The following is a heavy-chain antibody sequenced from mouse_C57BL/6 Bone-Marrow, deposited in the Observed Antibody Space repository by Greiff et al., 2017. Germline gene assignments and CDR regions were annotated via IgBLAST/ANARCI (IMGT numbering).Heavy chain of an antibody. CDR3: AREETTVVGYWNCDV. Sequence: ESGPGLVKPSQSLSLTCSVTGYSINSGYYWNWNRQFPGNKLEWMGYISYDGSNNYNPSLKNPISLTPDTSTNQSFLQLSSVTTEDTATDYCAREETTVVGYWNCDVWGTGTTLTVSS. CDR2: ISYDGSN. CDR1: GYSINSGYY. V-gene: IGHV3-6*01. D-gene: IGHD1-1*01. J-gene: IGHJ1*03.